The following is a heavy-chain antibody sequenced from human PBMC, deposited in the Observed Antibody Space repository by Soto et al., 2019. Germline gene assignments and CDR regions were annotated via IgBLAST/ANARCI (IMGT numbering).Heavy chain of an antibody. CDR2: INTNTGNP. CDR3: AQSQVVPAAEYFQH. J-gene: IGHJ1*01. Sequence: ASVKVSCKASGYTYTSYAMNWVRQAPGQGLEWMGWINTNTGNPTYAQGFTGRFVFSLDTSVSTAYLQISSLKAEDTAVYYCAQSQVVPAAEYFQHWGQGTLVTVSS. V-gene: IGHV7-4-1*02. D-gene: IGHD2-2*01. CDR1: GYTYTSYA.